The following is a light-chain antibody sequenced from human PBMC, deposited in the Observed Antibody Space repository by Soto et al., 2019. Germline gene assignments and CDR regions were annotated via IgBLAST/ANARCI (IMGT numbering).Light chain of an antibody. Sequence: QSALTQPPSASGSPEQSVAISCTGTSSDVGGYNYVSWYQQHPGKAPKLMIYDVNKRPSGVPDRFSGSKSGNAASLTVSGLQAEDEADYYFSSYADSSNVFGTGTKLTVL. CDR2: DVN. CDR3: SSYADSSNV. J-gene: IGLJ1*01. V-gene: IGLV2-8*01. CDR1: SSDVGGYNY.